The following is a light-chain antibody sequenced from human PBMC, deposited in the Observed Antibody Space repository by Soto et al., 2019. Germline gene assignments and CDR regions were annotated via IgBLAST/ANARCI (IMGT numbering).Light chain of an antibody. J-gene: IGKJ1*01. CDR1: QTVSNSY. CDR2: GTS. CDR3: QQYGSSPWT. Sequence: TVLTHSRGSLCFSIPHRSTISVSSSQTVSNSYLAWYQQKPGQAPRLLIYGTSSRATGIPDRFSGSGSGTDFTLTINRLEPEDFVIYYCQQYGSSPWTFGQGTKVDI. V-gene: IGKV3-20*01.